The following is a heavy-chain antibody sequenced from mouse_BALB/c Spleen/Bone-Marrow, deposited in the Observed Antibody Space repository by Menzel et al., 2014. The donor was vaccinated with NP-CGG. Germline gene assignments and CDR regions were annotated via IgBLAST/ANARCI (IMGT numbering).Heavy chain of an antibody. CDR3: ARGHGSIPWFSY. CDR1: DYTFTSYN. CDR2: IYPGNGGT. J-gene: IGHJ3*01. D-gene: IGHD1-1*01. V-gene: IGHV1-12*01. Sequence: QVQLQQSGAELVRSGASVKTSCKASDYTFTSYNMHWVKQTPGQGLEWIGYIYPGNGGTNYNQNFKGKAPLTADTSSSTAYMQISSLTSEDSAVYVCARGHGSIPWFSYWGQGTLVTVSA.